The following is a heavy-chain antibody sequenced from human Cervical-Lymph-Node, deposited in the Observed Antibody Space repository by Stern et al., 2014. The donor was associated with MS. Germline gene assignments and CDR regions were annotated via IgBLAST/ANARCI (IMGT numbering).Heavy chain of an antibody. J-gene: IGHJ4*02. CDR1: GFSFSTYA. CDR3: AKGVAYRSSRFFFDR. V-gene: IGHV3-23*04. Sequence: EVQLVESGGGLLQPGGSLRLSCAASGFSFSTYAMNWVRQAPGKGLEWVSGIGGGGDTYYAGAVKGRFTSSRDNSKKTHYLQMDSLRAEDTAVYYCAKGVAYRSSRFFFDRWGQGTLVTVSS. CDR2: IGGGGDT. D-gene: IGHD6-13*01.